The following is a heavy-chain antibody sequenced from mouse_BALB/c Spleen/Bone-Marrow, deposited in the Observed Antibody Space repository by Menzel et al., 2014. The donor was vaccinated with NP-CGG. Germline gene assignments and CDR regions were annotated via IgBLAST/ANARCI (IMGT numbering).Heavy chain of an antibody. CDR1: GFDFSRHW. D-gene: IGHD2-1*01. J-gene: IGHJ2*01. V-gene: IGHV4-1*02. CDR3: ARGNYYGNIDY. Sequence: EVQLVESGGGLVQPGGSLKLSCAASGFDFSRHWMSWVRQAPGKGLQWIGEINPDSRTINYAPSLKAKFIISRDNAKNTLYLQMSKVRSDDTALYYCARGNYYGNIDYWGQGTTLTVSS. CDR2: INPDSRTI.